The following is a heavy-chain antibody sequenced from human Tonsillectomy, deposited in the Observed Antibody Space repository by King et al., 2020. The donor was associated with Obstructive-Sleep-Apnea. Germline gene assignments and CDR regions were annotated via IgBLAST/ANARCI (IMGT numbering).Heavy chain of an antibody. CDR1: GGSIYGSSYY. D-gene: IGHD2-21*01. CDR3: VRDPACGECYYDY. Sequence: LQLQESGPGLEKPSETLSLTCTVSGGSIYGSSYYWGWIRQPPGKGLEWIGSIYYSGNTYYNPTLKSRVSISVDTSKNQFSLKLSSVTAADTSVYYCVRDPACGECYYDYWGQGTLVTVSS. CDR2: IYYSGNT. J-gene: IGHJ4*02. V-gene: IGHV4-39*02.